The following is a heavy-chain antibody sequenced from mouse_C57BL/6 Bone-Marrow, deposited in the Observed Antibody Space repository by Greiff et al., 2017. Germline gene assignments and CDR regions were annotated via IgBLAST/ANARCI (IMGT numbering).Heavy chain of an antibody. CDR2: IGPGSGST. J-gene: IGHJ2*01. V-gene: IGHV1-77*01. D-gene: IGHD2-3*01. CDR3: ARGGYDGYSTSYYFDY. Sequence: VQLQQSGAELVKPGASVKISCKASGYTFTDYYINWVKQRPGQGLEWIGKIGPGSGSTYYNEKFKGKATLIADKSSSTAYMQLSSLTSEDSAVYFCARGGYDGYSTSYYFDYWGQGTTLTVSS. CDR1: GYTFTDYY.